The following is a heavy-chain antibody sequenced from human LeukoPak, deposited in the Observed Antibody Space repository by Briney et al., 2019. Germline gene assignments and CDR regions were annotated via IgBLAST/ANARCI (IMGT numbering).Heavy chain of an antibody. J-gene: IGHJ4*02. D-gene: IGHD2-2*01. CDR3: AKVVQGFCSVTSCSLDY. V-gene: IGHV3-7*01. CDR2: IKRDGSEK. Sequence: QAGGSLRLSCAASGFTFSSYWMSWDRQAPGKGLEWVANIKRDGSEKYYVDSVKGRFTVSRDNAKNSLYLQMNSLRAEDTAVYYCAKVVQGFCSVTSCSLDYWGQGTLVTVSS. CDR1: GFTFSSYW.